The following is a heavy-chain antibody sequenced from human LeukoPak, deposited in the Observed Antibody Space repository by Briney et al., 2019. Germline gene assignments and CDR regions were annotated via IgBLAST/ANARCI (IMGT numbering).Heavy chain of an antibody. D-gene: IGHD1-26*01. CDR2: IIPIFGTA. Sequence: GASVKVSCKAYGGTFSSYAIRWVRQAPGQGLEWMGGIIPIFGTANYAQKPQGRVTMTTDTSTSTAYMELRSLRSDDTAVYYCARDDSGSYYGYYYYGMDVWGQGTTVTVSS. J-gene: IGHJ6*02. V-gene: IGHV1-69*05. CDR3: ARDDSGSYYGYYYYGMDV. CDR1: GGTFSSYA.